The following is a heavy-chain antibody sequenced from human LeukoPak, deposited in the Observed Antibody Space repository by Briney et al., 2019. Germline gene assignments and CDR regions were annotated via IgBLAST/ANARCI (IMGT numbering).Heavy chain of an antibody. CDR1: GFTFSDHY. Sequence: GGSLRLSCEASGFTFSDHYTDWVRQAPGKGLEWVGRSRDKPNSYSTEYAASVKGRFTIIRDDSKNSLYLQMNNLRTEDTAIYYCAKWGPDAFDIWGQGTMVTVSS. CDR2: SRDKPNSYST. J-gene: IGHJ3*02. V-gene: IGHV3-72*01. CDR3: AKWGPDAFDI. D-gene: IGHD7-27*01.